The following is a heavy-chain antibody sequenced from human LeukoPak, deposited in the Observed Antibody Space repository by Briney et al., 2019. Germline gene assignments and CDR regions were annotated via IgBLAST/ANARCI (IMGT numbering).Heavy chain of an antibody. V-gene: IGHV4-59*01. D-gene: IGHD3-22*01. CDR3: ARDSSGSGYDY. J-gene: IGHJ4*02. CDR2: IYYSESN. CDR1: GGSISSYY. Sequence: SETLSLTCTVSGGSISSYYWSWIRQPPGKGLEWIGYIYYSESNNYNPSLKSRVTISVDTSKNQFSLKLSSVTAADTAVYYCARDSSGSGYDYWGQGTLVTVSS.